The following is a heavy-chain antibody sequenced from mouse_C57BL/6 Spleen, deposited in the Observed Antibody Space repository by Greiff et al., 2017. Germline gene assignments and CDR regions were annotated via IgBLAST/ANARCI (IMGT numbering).Heavy chain of an antibody. V-gene: IGHV1-50*01. Sequence: QVHVKQSGAELVKPGTSVKLSCKASGYTFTSYWMQWVKQRPGQGLEWIGEIDPSASYTTYNQKFKGKATLTADTSSSTSSMQLSSLTSADSAVYYCGASAIDYWGQGTTLTVSS. CDR2: IDPSASYT. CDR3: GASAIDY. CDR1: GYTFTSYW. J-gene: IGHJ2*01.